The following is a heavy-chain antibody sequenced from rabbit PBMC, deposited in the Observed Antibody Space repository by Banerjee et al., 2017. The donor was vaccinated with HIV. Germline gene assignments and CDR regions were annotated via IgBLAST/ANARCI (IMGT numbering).Heavy chain of an antibody. CDR3: ARYDGGSGYFKL. D-gene: IGHD1-1*01. Sequence: QSLEESGGDLVKPEGSLTLTCTASGFTFSSYWMCWVRQAPGKGLELIACISTSSGNTVYASWAKGPFTISKTSSTTVTLQMTSLTDADTATYFCARYDGGSGYFKLWGPGTLVTVS. V-gene: IGHV1S40*01. CDR1: GFTFSSYW. CDR2: ISTSSGNT. J-gene: IGHJ4*01.